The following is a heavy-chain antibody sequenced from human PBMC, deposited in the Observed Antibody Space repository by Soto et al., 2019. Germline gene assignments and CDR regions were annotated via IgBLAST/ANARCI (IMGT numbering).Heavy chain of an antibody. V-gene: IGHV4-39*01. CDR3: ATTRGIAVGGSFDH. CDR2: FYSGST. CDR1: GASISSRSSY. J-gene: IGHJ5*02. D-gene: IGHD6-13*01. Sequence: SETLSLTCIVSGASISSRSSYWGWIRQPPGKGLEWVGTFYSGSTYNNPSLKSRVTISVDTSKNQFSLKLSSVAAEDTAIYYCATTRGIAVGGSFDHWGQGTLVTAPQ.